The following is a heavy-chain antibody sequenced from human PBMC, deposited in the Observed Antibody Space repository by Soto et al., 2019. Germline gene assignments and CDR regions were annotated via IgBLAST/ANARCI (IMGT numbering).Heavy chain of an antibody. CDR1: GASISTYY. CDR3: ARDDRGGESGTYYWFDP. V-gene: IGHV4-59*01. D-gene: IGHD1-26*01. Sequence: QVQLQESGPGLVKPSETLSLTCTVSGASISTYYWNWIRQSPGKGLEWIGYIYYSVHTKYNPSLKSRVTISADTSKNQFSLSLRSVTAADTAMYYCARDDRGGESGTYYWFDPWGQGTLVTVSS. CDR2: IYYSVHT. J-gene: IGHJ5*02.